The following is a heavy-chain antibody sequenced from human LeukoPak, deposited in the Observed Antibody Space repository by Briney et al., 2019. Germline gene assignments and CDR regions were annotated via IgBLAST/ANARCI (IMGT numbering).Heavy chain of an antibody. Sequence: SETLSLTCAVSGGSISSSNWWSWVRQPPGKGLEWIGEIYHSGTTNYNPSLNSRVTISLDTSKNHFSLKLSSVTAADTAMYYCARESKVITFGGVDNWLDPWGQGTLVTVSS. V-gene: IGHV4-4*02. D-gene: IGHD3-16*01. CDR3: ARESKVITFGGVDNWLDP. CDR2: IYHSGTT. J-gene: IGHJ5*02. CDR1: GGSISSSNW.